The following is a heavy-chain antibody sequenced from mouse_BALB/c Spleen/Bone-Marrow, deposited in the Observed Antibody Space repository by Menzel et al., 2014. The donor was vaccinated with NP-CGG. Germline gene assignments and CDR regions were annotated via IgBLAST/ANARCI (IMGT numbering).Heavy chain of an antibody. J-gene: IGHJ1*01. D-gene: IGHD1-1*01. CDR3: ARGYYYGSTYGWYFDV. CDR2: IYPGDGDT. CDR1: AYTFTSYW. V-gene: IGHV1-87*01. Sequence: VQLQQSGAELARPGASVKLSCKASAYTFTSYWMQWVKQRPGQGLEWIGAIYPGDGDTRYTQKFKGKATLTADKSSSTAYMQLSSLASEDSAVYYCARGYYYGSTYGWYFDVWGAGTRSPSPQ.